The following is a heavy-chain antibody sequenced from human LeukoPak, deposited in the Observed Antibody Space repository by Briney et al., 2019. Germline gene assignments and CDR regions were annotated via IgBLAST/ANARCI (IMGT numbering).Heavy chain of an antibody. V-gene: IGHV3-74*01. D-gene: IGHD1-26*01. Sequence: GGSLRLSCAASGFTFSSYWMHWVRQAPGKGLVWVSRINSDGSSTSYADSVKGRFTISRDNAKNTPYLQMNSLRAEDTAVYYCARGGIVGATARVYYSDYWGQGTLVTVSS. J-gene: IGHJ4*02. CDR3: ARGGIVGATARVYYSDY. CDR1: GFTFSSYW. CDR2: INSDGSST.